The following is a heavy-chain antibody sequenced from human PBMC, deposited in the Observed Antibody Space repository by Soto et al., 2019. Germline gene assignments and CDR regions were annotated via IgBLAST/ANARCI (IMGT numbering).Heavy chain of an antibody. J-gene: IGHJ5*02. CDR1: GGSISSYY. V-gene: IGHV4-59*01. Sequence: PSETLSLTCTVSGGSISSYYWSWIQQPPGKGLEWIGYIYYSGSTNYNPSLKSRVTISVDTSKNQFSLKLSSVTAADTAVYYCARVPNNWFDPWGQGTLVTVSS. CDR3: ARVPNNWFDP. CDR2: IYYSGST.